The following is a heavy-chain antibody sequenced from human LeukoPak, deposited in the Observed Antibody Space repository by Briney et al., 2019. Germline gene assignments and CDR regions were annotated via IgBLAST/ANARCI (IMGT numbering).Heavy chain of an antibody. CDR3: SSPAHDFDFWSGYYSF. CDR1: GFIFSDSA. V-gene: IGHV3-73*01. D-gene: IGHD3-3*01. CDR2: VRSKPNNYAT. Sequence: AGGSLRLSCAASGFIFSDSAMYWVRQASGKGLEWVGHVRSKPNNYATAYAASVKGRFTISRDDSKNTAYLQMNSLKTEDTAVYYCSSPAHDFDFWSGYYSFWGPGILVTVSS. J-gene: IGHJ4*02.